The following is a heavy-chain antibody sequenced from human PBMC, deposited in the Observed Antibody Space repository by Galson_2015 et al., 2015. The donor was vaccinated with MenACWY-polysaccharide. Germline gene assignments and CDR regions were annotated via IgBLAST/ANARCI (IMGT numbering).Heavy chain of an antibody. D-gene: IGHD2-2*01. CDR1: GVTFSTSA. CDR3: ASGYCGRPICPPPFDY. CDR2: ISYDGTNK. V-gene: IGHV3-30-3*01. J-gene: IGHJ4*02. Sequence: SLRLSCAASGVTFSTSAMHWVRQAPGKGLEWVAVISYDGTNKYYADFVKGRFTISRDNSKNTVYLQVNSLRAEDTAVYYCASGYCGRPICPPPFDYGAWEPWSPSPQ.